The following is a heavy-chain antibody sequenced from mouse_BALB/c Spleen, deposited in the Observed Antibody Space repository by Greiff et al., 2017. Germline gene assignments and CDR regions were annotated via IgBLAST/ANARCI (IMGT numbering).Heavy chain of an antibody. D-gene: IGHD2-14*01. CDR3: ARSRYDDAFAY. CDR1: GYSITSGYY. J-gene: IGHJ3*01. V-gene: IGHV3-6*02. CDR2: ISYDGSN. Sequence: EVKLLESGPGLVKPSQSLSLTCSVTGYSITSGYYWNWIRQFPGNKLEWMGYISYDGSNNYNPSLKNRISITRDTSKNQFILKLNSVTTEDTATYYCARSRYDDAFAYWGQGTLVTVSA.